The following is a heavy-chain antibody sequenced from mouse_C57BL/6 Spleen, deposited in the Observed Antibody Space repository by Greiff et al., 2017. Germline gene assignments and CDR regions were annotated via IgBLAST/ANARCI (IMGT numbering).Heavy chain of an antibody. CDR3: TRLGGHYYAMDY. CDR1: GYTFTDYE. Sequence: VQLQQSGAELVRPGASVTLSCKASGYTFTDYEMHWVKQTPVHGLEWIGAIDPETGGTAYNQKFKGKAILTADKSASTAYMELRSLTSEDSAVYYGTRLGGHYYAMDYWGQGTSVTVSS. V-gene: IGHV1-15*01. J-gene: IGHJ4*01. CDR2: IDPETGGT.